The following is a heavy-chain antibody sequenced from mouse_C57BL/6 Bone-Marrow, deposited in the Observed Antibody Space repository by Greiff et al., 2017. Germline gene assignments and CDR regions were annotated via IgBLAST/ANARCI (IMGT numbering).Heavy chain of an antibody. CDR1: GYTFTNYW. Sequence: QVQLQQPGAELVKPGASVKLSCKASGYTFTNYWMHWVKQRPGQGLEWIGMMHPNGGSPDYNEKFKSEATLSVDKSSRTAYMELSSLTSEDAAVYDCARAYESEYYTMDYWGQGTAVTVSS. J-gene: IGHJ4*01. CDR3: ARAYESEYYTMDY. D-gene: IGHD6-5*01. V-gene: IGHV1-64*01. CDR2: MHPNGGSP.